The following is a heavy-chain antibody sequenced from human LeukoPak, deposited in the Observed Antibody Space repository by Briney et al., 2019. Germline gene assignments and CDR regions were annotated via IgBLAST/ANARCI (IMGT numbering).Heavy chain of an antibody. V-gene: IGHV4-39*01. D-gene: IGHD6-19*01. CDR2: IYYTGTT. CDR1: GGSISSSSSY. CDR3: ARLVGGQWLVHY. Sequence: SETLSLTCTVSGGSISSSSSYWGWIRQPPGKGLEWIGSIYYTGTTSYDPSLKSRVTISVDTSKNQFSLKLTSVTAADTAVYYCARLVGGQWLVHYWGQGTLVTVSP. J-gene: IGHJ4*02.